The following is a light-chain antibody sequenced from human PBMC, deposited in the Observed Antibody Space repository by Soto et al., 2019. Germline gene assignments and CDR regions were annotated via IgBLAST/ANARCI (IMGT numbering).Light chain of an antibody. V-gene: IGLV4-69*01. CDR1: SGHSSYA. Sequence: QSVLTQSPSASASLGASVKLTCTLSSGHSSYAIAWHQQQPEKGPRYLMKVNSDGSHSKGDGIPDRFSGSRSGAEWYLTISSLQSEDEADYYCQTWGTGIHVVFGGGTKVTVL. J-gene: IGLJ2*01. CDR3: QTWGTGIHVV. CDR2: VNSDGSH.